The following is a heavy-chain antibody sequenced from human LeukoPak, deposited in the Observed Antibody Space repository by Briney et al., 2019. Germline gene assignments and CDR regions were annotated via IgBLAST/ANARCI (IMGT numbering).Heavy chain of an antibody. J-gene: IGHJ4*02. D-gene: IGHD6-19*01. Sequence: ASVKVSCKASGYTFTGYYMHWVRQAPGQGLEWMGWINPNSGGTNYAQKFQGRATMTRDTSISTAYMELSRLRSDDTAVYYCARVSSGWYSGHDYWGQGTLVTVSS. CDR3: ARVSSGWYSGHDY. CDR2: INPNSGGT. CDR1: GYTFTGYY. V-gene: IGHV1-2*02.